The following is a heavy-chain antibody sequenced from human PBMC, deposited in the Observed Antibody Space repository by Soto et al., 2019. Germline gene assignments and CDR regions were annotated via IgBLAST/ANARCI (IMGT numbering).Heavy chain of an antibody. CDR3: ATGDADRVGATYF. CDR1: GYTFTDHD. Sequence: GASVKVSCKASGYTFTDHDFAWVRQAPGQGLEWMGWMNPDTGATGSAQKFKGRLTLTRNTSIRTAYLELTGLRYEDTAVYYCATGDADRVGATYFWGQGTLVTVSS. V-gene: IGHV1-8*01. CDR2: MNPDTGAT. D-gene: IGHD1-26*01. J-gene: IGHJ4*02.